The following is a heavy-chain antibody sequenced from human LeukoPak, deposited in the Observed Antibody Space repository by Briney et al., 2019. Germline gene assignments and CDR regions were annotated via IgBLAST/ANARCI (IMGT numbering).Heavy chain of an antibody. CDR2: IYYSGST. V-gene: IGHV4-39*01. CDR1: GGSISSSSYY. Sequence: KASETLSLTCTVSGGSISSSSYYWGWIRQPPGKGLEWIGSIYYSGSTYYNPSLKSRVTISVDTSKNQFSLKLSSVTAADTALYYCARLNVELPGVDYWGQGTLVTVSS. J-gene: IGHJ4*02. CDR3: ARLNVELPGVDY. D-gene: IGHD1-7*01.